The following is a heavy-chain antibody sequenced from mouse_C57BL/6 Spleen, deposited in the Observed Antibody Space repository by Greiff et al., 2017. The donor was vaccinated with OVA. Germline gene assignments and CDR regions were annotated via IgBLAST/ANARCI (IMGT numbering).Heavy chain of an antibody. CDR3: ARSPDGYSSYFDV. V-gene: IGHV1-18*01. J-gene: IGHJ1*03. CDR2: INPNNGGT. D-gene: IGHD2-3*01. Sequence: VQLKESGPELVKPGASVKIPCKASGYTFTDYNMDWVKQSHGKSLEWIGDINPNNGGTIYNQKFKGKATLTVDKSSSTAYMELRSLTSEDTAVYYCARSPDGYSSYFDVWGTGTTVTVSS. CDR1: GYTFTDYN.